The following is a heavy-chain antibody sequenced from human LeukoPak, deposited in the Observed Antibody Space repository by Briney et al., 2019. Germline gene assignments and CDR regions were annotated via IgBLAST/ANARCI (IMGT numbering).Heavy chain of an antibody. D-gene: IGHD1/OR15-1a*01. CDR1: GFTFSDYY. CDR2: ISSSGSTI. Sequence: GGSLRLSCAASGFTFSDYYMSWIRQAPGKGLEWVSYISSSGSTIYYADSVKGRFTISRDNAKNSLYLQMNSLRAKDTAVYYCARDHSEQYYFDYWGQGTLVTVSS. CDR3: ARDHSEQYYFDY. V-gene: IGHV3-11*01. J-gene: IGHJ4*02.